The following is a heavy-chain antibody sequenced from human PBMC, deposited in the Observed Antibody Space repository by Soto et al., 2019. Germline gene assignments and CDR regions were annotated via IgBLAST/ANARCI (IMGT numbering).Heavy chain of an antibody. CDR3: ARVGGTYGMDV. D-gene: IGHD3-16*01. Sequence: GGSLRLSCAASGFTFSSYSMNWVRQAPGKGLEWVSSISSSSSYIYYADSVKGRFTISRDNAKNSLYLQMNSLRAEDTAVYYCARVGGTYGMDVWGQGTTVTVSS. CDR2: ISSSSSYI. J-gene: IGHJ6*02. V-gene: IGHV3-21*01. CDR1: GFTFSSYS.